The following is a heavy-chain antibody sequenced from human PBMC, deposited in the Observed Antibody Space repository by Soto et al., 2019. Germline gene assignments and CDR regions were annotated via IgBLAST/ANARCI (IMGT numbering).Heavy chain of an antibody. CDR2: IIPIFGTA. CDR1: GGTFSSYA. V-gene: IGHV1-69*01. CDR3: ARDRGYSYGWARKEFDY. J-gene: IGHJ4*02. D-gene: IGHD5-18*01. Sequence: QVQLVQSGAEVKKPGSSVKVSCKASGGTFSSYAISWVRHAPGQGLEWMGGIIPIFGTANYAQKFKGRVTITADEYTSTAYMELSSLRSEDTAVYYCARDRGYSYGWARKEFDYWGQGTLVTGSS.